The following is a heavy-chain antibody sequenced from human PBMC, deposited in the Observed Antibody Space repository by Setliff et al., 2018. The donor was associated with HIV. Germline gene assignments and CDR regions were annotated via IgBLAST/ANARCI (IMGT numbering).Heavy chain of an antibody. V-gene: IGHV1-18*01. CDR1: GYTFSSYG. J-gene: IGHJ3*01. CDR3: ARDRGVDCISSSCYSPADAFDL. Sequence: ASVKVSCKASGYTFSSYGISWVRQAPGQGLEWMGWISAYNGNTNYAQKLQGRVTVTTDTSTSTAYMELRSLRSDDTAVYYCARDRGVDCISSSCYSPADAFDLWGQGTLFT. CDR2: ISAYNGNT. D-gene: IGHD2-2*01.